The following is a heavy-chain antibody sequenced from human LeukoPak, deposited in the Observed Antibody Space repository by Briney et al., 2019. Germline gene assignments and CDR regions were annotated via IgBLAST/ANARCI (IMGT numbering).Heavy chain of an antibody. V-gene: IGHV3-33*06. CDR1: GFTFSTYG. CDR3: TKDKGGITYVFDY. Sequence: ARSLRLSCAASGFTFSTYGMHWVRQAPGKGLEWVAVILFDGSNKYYADSVKGRFTISRDNSKNTLYLQMNSPRAEDTAVYYCTKDKGGITYVFDYWGQGTLVTVSS. J-gene: IGHJ4*02. CDR2: ILFDGSNK. D-gene: IGHD1-1*01.